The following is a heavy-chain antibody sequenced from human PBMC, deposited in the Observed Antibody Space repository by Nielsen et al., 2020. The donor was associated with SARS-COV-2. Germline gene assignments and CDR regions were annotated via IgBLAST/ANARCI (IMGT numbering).Heavy chain of an antibody. D-gene: IGHD3-3*01. CDR1: GFTFSNAW. Sequence: GGSLRLSCAASGFTFSNAWMSWVRQAPGKGLEWVGRIKSKTDGGTTDYAAPVKGRFTISRDDSKNTLYLQMNSLKTEDTAVYYCTTGLRCLEWSAYYMDVWGKGTTVTVSS. V-gene: IGHV3-15*01. CDR3: TTGLRCLEWSAYYMDV. CDR2: IKSKTDGGTT. J-gene: IGHJ6*03.